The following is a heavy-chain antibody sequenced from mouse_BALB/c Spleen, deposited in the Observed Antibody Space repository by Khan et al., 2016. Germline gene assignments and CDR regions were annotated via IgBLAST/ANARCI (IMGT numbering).Heavy chain of an antibody. V-gene: IGHV3-2*02. CDR2: ISYSGVT. CDR1: GYSITSEYA. J-gene: IGHJ2*01. CDR3: ARSLLLRRDYFDY. D-gene: IGHD1-1*01. Sequence: EVQLQESGPGLVKPSQSLSLTCTVTGYSITSEYAWNWIRQFPGNKLEWMGYISYSGVTSYNPSLKSRISNTRDTSKNRFFLQLNSVTTEDTATYYCARSLLLRRDYFDYWGQGTTLTVSS.